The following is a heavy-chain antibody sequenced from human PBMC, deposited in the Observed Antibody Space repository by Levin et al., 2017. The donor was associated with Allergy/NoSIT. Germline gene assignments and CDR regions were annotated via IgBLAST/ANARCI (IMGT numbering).Heavy chain of an antibody. V-gene: IGHV1-2*02. Sequence: GESLKISCQASGYTFTGYYVHWVRQAPGQGLEWMGWINPNSGGTNYAQKFQGRVTMTRDTSIITAYMELNRLRSDDTAVYYCARAPTSWYSTFDVESNWYFDLWGRGTLVTVSS. CDR1: GYTFTGYY. D-gene: IGHD6-13*01. CDR2: INPNSGGT. J-gene: IGHJ2*01. CDR3: ARAPTSWYSTFDVESNWYFDL.